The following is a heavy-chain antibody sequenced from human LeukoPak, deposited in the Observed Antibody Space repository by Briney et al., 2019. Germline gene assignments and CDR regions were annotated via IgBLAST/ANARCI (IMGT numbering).Heavy chain of an antibody. D-gene: IGHD4-23*01. J-gene: IGHJ4*02. Sequence: ASVKVSCKASEYTFTDYYIHWVRQAPGQGLEWMGIINPSGGSTSYAQKFQGSVTMTRDTSTSTVYMELSSLRSDDTAVYFCARAAGNSAAYYFDYWGQGTLVTVSS. V-gene: IGHV1-46*01. CDR2: INPSGGST. CDR1: EYTFTDYY. CDR3: ARAAGNSAAYYFDY.